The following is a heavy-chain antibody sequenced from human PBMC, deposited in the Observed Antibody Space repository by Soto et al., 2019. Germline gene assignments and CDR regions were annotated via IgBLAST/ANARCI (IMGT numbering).Heavy chain of an antibody. CDR2: ISGSGGST. CDR3: ARELAYPTGNGMDV. D-gene: IGHD3-10*01. J-gene: IGHJ6*02. CDR1: GFTFSSYA. V-gene: IGHV3-23*01. Sequence: SLRLSCAASGFTFSSYAMSWVRQAPGKGLEWVSAISGSGGSTYYADSVKGRFTISRDNSKNTLYLQMNSLRAEDTAVYYCARELAYPTGNGMDVWGQGTTVTVSS.